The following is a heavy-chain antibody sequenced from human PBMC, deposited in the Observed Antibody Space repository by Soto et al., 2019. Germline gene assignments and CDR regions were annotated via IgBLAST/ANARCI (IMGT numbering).Heavy chain of an antibody. V-gene: IGHV3-21*01. D-gene: IGHD4-17*01. Sequence: NPGGSLRLSCAASGFTFSSYSMNWVRQAPGKGLEWVSSISSSSSYIYYADSVKGRFTISRDNAKNSLYLQMNSLRAEDTAVYYCASTTKMTTDAFDIWGQGTMVTVSS. J-gene: IGHJ3*02. CDR2: ISSSSSYI. CDR3: ASTTKMTTDAFDI. CDR1: GFTFSSYS.